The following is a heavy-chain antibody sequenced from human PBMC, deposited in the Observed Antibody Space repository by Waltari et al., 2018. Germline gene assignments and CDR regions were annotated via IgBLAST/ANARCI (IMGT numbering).Heavy chain of an antibody. CDR2: INPNSGGT. D-gene: IGHD3-10*01. V-gene: IGHV1-2*02. CDR3: AREDGAMVRGEALDY. Sequence: VQLVQSGAEVKKPGASVKVSCKASGYTFTGYYMHWVRQAPGQGLEWMGWINPNSGGTNYAQKFQGRVTMTRDTSISTAYMELSRLRSDDTAVYYCAREDGAMVRGEALDYWGQGTLVTVSS. CDR1: GYTFTGYY. J-gene: IGHJ4*02.